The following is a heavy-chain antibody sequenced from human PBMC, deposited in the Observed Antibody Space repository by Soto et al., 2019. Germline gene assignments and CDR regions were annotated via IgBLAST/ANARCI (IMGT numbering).Heavy chain of an antibody. D-gene: IGHD1-1*01. Sequence: PGGSLRLSCAASGFTFGSYSMHWVRQAPGKGLEWVSSISSSGDTYYADSLKGRLTISRDYVKNSLSLQMNSLRAEDTAVYYCAREETAWPLAYGLDVWGQGTTVTVSS. V-gene: IGHV3-21*01. CDR3: AREETAWPLAYGLDV. CDR1: GFTFGSYS. J-gene: IGHJ6*02. CDR2: ISSSGDT.